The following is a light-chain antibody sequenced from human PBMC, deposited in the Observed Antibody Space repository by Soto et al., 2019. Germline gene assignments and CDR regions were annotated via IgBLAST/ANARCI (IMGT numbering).Light chain of an antibody. V-gene: IGKV1-27*01. CDR3: HQYNSAPWT. Sequence: DIPMTQSPSSLSASLGDRVTITCRASQAIANYLAWYQHKPGKAPKLLIYAISTLQSGVPSRFSGSASGTDFTLTVSSLQTEDVATYYCHQYNSAPWTFGQGTKVEIK. CDR1: QAIANY. J-gene: IGKJ1*01. CDR2: AIS.